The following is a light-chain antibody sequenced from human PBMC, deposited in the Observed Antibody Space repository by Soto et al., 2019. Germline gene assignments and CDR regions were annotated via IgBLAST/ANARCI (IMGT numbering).Light chain of an antibody. Sequence: QSPRTQPASVSWSPGQSITISCTGTSSDVGAYNFVSWHQQHPGKAPKLMIYNVYDRPSGISYRFSGSKSGNTASLTISGLQGEDEADYYCSAYTVSRTYVFGTGTKVTVL. J-gene: IGLJ1*01. V-gene: IGLV2-14*03. CDR3: SAYTVSRTYV. CDR2: NVY. CDR1: SSDVGAYNF.